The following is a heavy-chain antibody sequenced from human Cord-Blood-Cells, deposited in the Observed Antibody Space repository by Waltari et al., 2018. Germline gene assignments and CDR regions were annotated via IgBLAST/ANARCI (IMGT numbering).Heavy chain of an antibody. CDR1: GGSISSSSYS. CDR3: ARGGFGELLPDY. CDR2: IYYSGST. D-gene: IGHD3-10*01. J-gene: IGHJ4*02. Sequence: QLQLQESGPGLVKPSETLSLTCTVSGGSISSSSYSWGWIRQPPGKGLEWIGSIYYSGSTYYNPSLKSRVTISVDTSKNQFSLKLSSVTAADTAVYYCARGGFGELLPDYWGQGTLVTVSS. V-gene: IGHV4-39*01.